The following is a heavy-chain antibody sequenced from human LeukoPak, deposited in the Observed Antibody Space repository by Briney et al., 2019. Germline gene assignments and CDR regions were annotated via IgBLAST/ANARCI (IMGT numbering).Heavy chain of an antibody. V-gene: IGHV3-30*02. J-gene: IGHJ6*03. D-gene: IGHD5/OR15-5a*01. CDR3: AKTQVLRYYYYYYMDV. Sequence: PGGSLRLSCTASGFTFGSYGMHWVRQAPGKGLEWVTFIRYDGNDQYYADSVKGRFTISRDNSKNTLYLQMNSLRAEDTAVYYCAKTQVLRYYYYYYMDVWGKGTTVTVSS. CDR2: IRYDGNDQ. CDR1: GFTFGSYG.